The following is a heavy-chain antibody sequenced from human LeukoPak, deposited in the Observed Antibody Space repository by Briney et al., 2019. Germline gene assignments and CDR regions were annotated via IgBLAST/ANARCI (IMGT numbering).Heavy chain of an antibody. D-gene: IGHD3-22*01. V-gene: IGHV3-30*02. Sequence: GGSLRLSCAASGFAFSSYGMHWVRQAPGKGLEWVAFIRYDGSNKYYADSVKGRFTISRDNSKNTLYLQMNSLRAEDTAVYYCAKDLDYYDSSGYYFDYWGQGTLVTVSS. CDR2: IRYDGSNK. CDR1: GFAFSSYG. CDR3: AKDLDYYDSSGYYFDY. J-gene: IGHJ4*02.